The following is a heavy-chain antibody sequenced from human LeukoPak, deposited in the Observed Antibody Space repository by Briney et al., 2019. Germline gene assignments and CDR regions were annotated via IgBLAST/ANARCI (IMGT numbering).Heavy chain of an antibody. J-gene: IGHJ4*02. CDR1: GFTFSIYA. D-gene: IGHD3-10*01. CDR2: ISYDGSNK. CDR3: ARVPYYGSGITWAFDY. V-gene: IGHV3-30*04. Sequence: GGSLRLSCAASGFTFSIYAMHWVRQAPGKGLEWVAVISYDGSNKYYADSVKGRFTISRDNSKNTLYLQMNSLRAEDTAVYYCARVPYYGSGITWAFDYWGQGTLVTVSS.